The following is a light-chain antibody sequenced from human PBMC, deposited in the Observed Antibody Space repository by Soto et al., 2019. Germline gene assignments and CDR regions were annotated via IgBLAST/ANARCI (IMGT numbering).Light chain of an antibody. CDR3: QQYYSSPRT. CDR2: WAS. J-gene: IGKJ4*01. Sequence: DIVMTQSPDSLAVSLGERATINCKSSQTVLYRSNNMNYLSWYQQKPGQPPKLLIYWASTRESGVPGRFSGSGSGTDFTLTISSLQAEDVAVYYCQQYYSSPRTFGGGTRWIS. CDR1: QTVLYRSNNMNY. V-gene: IGKV4-1*01.